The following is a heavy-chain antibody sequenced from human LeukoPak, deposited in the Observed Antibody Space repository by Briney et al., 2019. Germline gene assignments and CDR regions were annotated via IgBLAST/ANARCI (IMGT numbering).Heavy chain of an antibody. CDR3: AREGFPPGVLH. V-gene: IGHV3-74*01. J-gene: IGHJ1*01. CDR1: GFIFSSYW. D-gene: IGHD2-2*01. Sequence: GGSLRLSCAASGFIFSSYWMHWVRQAPGKGLVWVSRINSDGSSTSYADSVKGRFTVSRDNAKNSLYLQMNNLRAEDTAVYYCAREGFPPGVLHWGQGTLVTGSS. CDR2: INSDGSST.